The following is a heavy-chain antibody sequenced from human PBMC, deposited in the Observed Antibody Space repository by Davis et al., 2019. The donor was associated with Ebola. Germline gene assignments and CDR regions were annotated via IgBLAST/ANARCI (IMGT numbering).Heavy chain of an antibody. CDR2: ISGGFGSA. CDR3: AKGMRGSYLVTAFDS. Sequence: GSLRLSCTVSGLIFSDYYMSWVRQAPGKGLEWVSGISGGFGSAYYADSVRGRFSTSRDNSKNTLLLQMNSLRGDDTAVYYCAKGMRGSYLVTAFDSWGQGTLVTVSS. J-gene: IGHJ4*02. CDR1: GLIFSDYY. D-gene: IGHD1-26*01. V-gene: IGHV3-23*01.